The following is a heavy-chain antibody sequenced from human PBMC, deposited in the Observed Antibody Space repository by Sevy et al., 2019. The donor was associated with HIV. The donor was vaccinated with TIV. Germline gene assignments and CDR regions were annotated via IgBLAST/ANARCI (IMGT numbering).Heavy chain of an antibody. CDR1: GFTFSSYA. V-gene: IGHV3-30-3*01. CDR3: ARDRKVRGVMGYFDY. CDR2: ISYDGSNK. Sequence: GGSLRLSCAASGFTFSSYAMHWVRQAPGKGVEWVAVISYDGSNKYYADSVKGRFTISRDNSKNTLYLQMNSLRAEDTAVYYCARDRKVRGVMGYFDYWGQGTLVTVSS. J-gene: IGHJ4*02. D-gene: IGHD3-10*01.